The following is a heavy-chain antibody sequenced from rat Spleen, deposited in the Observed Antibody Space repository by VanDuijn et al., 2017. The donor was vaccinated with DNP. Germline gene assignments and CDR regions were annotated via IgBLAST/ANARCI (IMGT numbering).Heavy chain of an antibody. CDR3: TRHDWQY. J-gene: IGHJ2*01. CDR2: ISHDGSST. CDR1: GFTFSDYN. D-gene: IGHD1-7*01. V-gene: IGHV5-7*01. Sequence: EVQLVESGGGLVQPGRSLKLSCAASGFTFSDYNMAWVRQAPKKGLEWVATISHDGSSTDYRDSVKGRFTIFRDNAKATLYLQMDSLRSEDTATYYCTRHDWQYWGQGVMVTVSS.